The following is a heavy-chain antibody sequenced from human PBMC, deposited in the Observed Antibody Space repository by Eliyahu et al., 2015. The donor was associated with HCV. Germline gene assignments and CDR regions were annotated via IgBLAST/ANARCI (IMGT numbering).Heavy chain of an antibody. D-gene: IGHD3-3*01. CDR1: GFSLRISGXG. Sequence: QITLKESGPTLVKPTQTLTLTCTFXGFSLRISGXGXGWIRQPPGXALEWXALIYWNDXKRYNPSLKSRLTITKDTSKNQVVLTMTNMDPVDIATYYCALRRPQDFWSAYYPSYFDYWGQGAPVTVSS. J-gene: IGHJ4*02. CDR2: IYWNDXK. CDR3: ALRRPQDFWSAYYPSYFDY. V-gene: IGHV2-5*01.